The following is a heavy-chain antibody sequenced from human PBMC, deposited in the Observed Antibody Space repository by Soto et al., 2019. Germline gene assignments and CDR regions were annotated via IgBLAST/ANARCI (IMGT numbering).Heavy chain of an antibody. CDR1: GGSLRSATYY. CDR2: FYHSGST. V-gene: IGHV4-31*11. D-gene: IGHD1-1*01. J-gene: IGHJ3*02. CDR3: AREETGNDALDI. Sequence: SETLSLTCAVSGGSLRSATYYWSWIRQHPGKGLEWIGYFYHSGSTYYKPSLRSRVTISLDTSKDQFSLNLRSVTDADTAIYYCAREETGNDALDIWGQGTLVTVSS.